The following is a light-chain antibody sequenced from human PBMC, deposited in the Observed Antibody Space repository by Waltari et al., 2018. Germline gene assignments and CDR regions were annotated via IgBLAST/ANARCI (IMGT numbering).Light chain of an antibody. CDR3: CSYAGTYTPV. Sequence: QSALTQPRSVSGSPGQSVAISCTGTSNDLGGYNLVSWYQQYPGTAPKLIIYDVTKRPSGVPDRLAGSKSGNTASLTISGLQAEDEADYYCCSYAGTYTPVFGGGTKLTVL. CDR1: SNDLGGYNL. J-gene: IGLJ2*01. V-gene: IGLV2-11*01. CDR2: DVT.